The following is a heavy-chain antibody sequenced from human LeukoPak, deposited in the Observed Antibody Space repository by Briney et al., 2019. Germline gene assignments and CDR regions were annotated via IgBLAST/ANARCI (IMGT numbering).Heavy chain of an antibody. V-gene: IGHV3-23*01. CDR2: VSGGGGST. D-gene: IGHD6-13*01. Sequence: GGSLRLSCAASGFTFSNYAMSWVRQAPGKGLEWVSAVSGGGGSTYYADSVKGRLTISRDNAKSSLDLEMNSLRAEDTAVYYCARGAPSSWTSDYYYYYMDVWGKGTTVTVSS. CDR1: GFTFSNYA. CDR3: ARGAPSSWTSDYYYYYMDV. J-gene: IGHJ6*03.